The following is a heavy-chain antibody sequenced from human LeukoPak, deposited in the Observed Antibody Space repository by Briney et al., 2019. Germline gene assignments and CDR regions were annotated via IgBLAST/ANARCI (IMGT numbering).Heavy chain of an antibody. V-gene: IGHV3-74*01. CDR1: GGTFSTYW. D-gene: IGHD6-13*01. Sequence: SCKASGGTFSTYWMHWVRQAPGKGLVWVSRINGDGGSRNYADSVKGRFTISRDNAKNTLYLQMSSLRVEDTAVYYCASASSHRTAAGGDYWGQGTLVTVST. CDR3: ASASSHRTAAGGDY. J-gene: IGHJ4*02. CDR2: INGDGGSR.